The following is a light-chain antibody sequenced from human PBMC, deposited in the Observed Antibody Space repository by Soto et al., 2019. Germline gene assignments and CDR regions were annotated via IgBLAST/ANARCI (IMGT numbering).Light chain of an antibody. V-gene: IGKV3-15*01. CDR3: QQYNNWPPIT. CDR1: QSVSSN. CDR2: GAS. Sequence: EIVMTQSPATLSVSPGERATLSCRASQSVSSNLAWYQQKPGQAPRLLIYGASTRATGIPARFSGSGSGTEFTLTIGSLQSEDFAGYYCQQYNNWPPITYGQGTRLEIK. J-gene: IGKJ5*01.